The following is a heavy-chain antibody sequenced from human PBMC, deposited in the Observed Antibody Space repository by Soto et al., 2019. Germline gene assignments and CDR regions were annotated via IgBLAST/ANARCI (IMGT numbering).Heavy chain of an antibody. CDR2: INHSGST. CDR3: ARDRLQFVPRPYNWFDP. V-gene: IGHV4-34*01. Sequence: PSETLSLTCAVYGGSFSGYYWSWIRQPPGKGLEWIGEINHSGSTNYNPSLKSRVTISVDTSKNQFSLKLSSVTAADTAVYYCARDRLQFVPRPYNWFDPWGQGTLVPVSS. D-gene: IGHD4-4*01. CDR1: GGSFSGYY. J-gene: IGHJ5*02.